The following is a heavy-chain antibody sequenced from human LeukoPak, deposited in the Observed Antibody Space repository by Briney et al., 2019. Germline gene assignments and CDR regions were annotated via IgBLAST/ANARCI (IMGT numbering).Heavy chain of an antibody. CDR3: AAVILLYLGELSNWFDP. CDR1: GYTFTNYG. J-gene: IGHJ5*02. D-gene: IGHD3-10*01. CDR2: ISTYNGDA. Sequence: GASVKVSCKPSGYTFTNYGISWVRQAPGQGLEWMGWISTYNGDANYAQRLQGRVTMTEDTSTDTAYMELSSLRSEDTAVYYCAAVILLYLGELSNWFDPWGQGTLVTVSS. V-gene: IGHV1-18*01.